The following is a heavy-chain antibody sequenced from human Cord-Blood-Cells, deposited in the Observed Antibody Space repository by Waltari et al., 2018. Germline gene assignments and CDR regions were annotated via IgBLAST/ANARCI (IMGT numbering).Heavy chain of an antibody. CDR1: GFTFSSYA. J-gene: IGHJ4*02. Sequence: EVQLLESGGGLVQPGGSLRLSCAASGFTFSSYAMSWVRQAPGKGLEWVAAISGGGGSTYYADSVKGRFTISRDNSKNTLYLQMNSLRAEDTAVYYCANSNLQQLFDYWGQGTLVTVSS. CDR2: ISGGGGST. CDR3: ANSNLQQLFDY. D-gene: IGHD6-13*01. V-gene: IGHV3-23*01.